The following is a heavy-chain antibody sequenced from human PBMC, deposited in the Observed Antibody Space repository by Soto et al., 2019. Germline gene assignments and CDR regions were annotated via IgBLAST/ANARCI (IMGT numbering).Heavy chain of an antibody. CDR1: GGSINSGDSY. CDR3: ARDAPGVAPY. CDR2: INYRGST. J-gene: IGHJ4*02. Sequence: QVQLQESGPGLVRPSQTLSLTCTVSGGSINSGDSYWNWIRQHPVKGLEWIGYINYRGSTFYNPSLKSRIIISVDTSKNQFSLSLSSVTAADTAVYYCARDAPGVAPYWGQGTLVTVSS. D-gene: IGHD2-15*01. V-gene: IGHV4-31*03.